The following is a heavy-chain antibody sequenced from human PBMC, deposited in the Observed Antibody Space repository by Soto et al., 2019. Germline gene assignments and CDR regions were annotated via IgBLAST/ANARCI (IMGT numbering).Heavy chain of an antibody. CDR3: ASRDTGTSVDY. J-gene: IGHJ4*02. V-gene: IGHV4-4*02. CDR1: GGSFTSNNW. Sequence: SETLSLTCAVSGGSFTSNNWWTWVRQPPGQGLEWIGEIYRTGSTNYNPSLKSRVTISLDKSEKQISLKVTSLTAADTAVYDCASRDTGTSVDYWVQGALVTGSS. CDR2: IYRTGST. D-gene: IGHD1-7*01.